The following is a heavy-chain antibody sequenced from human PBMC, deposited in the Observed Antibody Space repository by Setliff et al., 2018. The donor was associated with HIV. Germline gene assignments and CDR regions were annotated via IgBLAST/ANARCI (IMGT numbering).Heavy chain of an antibody. D-gene: IGHD2-2*01. Sequence: VKVSCKTSGGTFSTYTIAWVRQAPGQGLEWMGRIIPIFGTPNYAQKFQGRVTITADKSTSTVYLDLRSLTSEDTAMYYCARSVWAVVVPTDPAVDAFAIWGQGTMVTV. CDR1: GGTFSTYT. J-gene: IGHJ3*02. CDR2: IIPIFGTP. V-gene: IGHV1-69*08. CDR3: ARSVWAVVVPTDPAVDAFAI.